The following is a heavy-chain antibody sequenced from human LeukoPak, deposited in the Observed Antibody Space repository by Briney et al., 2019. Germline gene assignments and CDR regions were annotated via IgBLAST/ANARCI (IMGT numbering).Heavy chain of an antibody. J-gene: IGHJ4*02. CDR1: GFTFSSYA. D-gene: IGHD4-11*01. CDR3: AKKTPDYSPFGY. CDR2: ISYDGSNK. Sequence: GGSLRLSCAASGFTFSSYAMHWVRQAPGKGLEWVAVISYDGSNKYYADSVKGRFTISRDNSKNTLYLQMNSLRAEATAVYYCAKKTPDYSPFGYWGQGTLVTVSS. V-gene: IGHV3-30-3*02.